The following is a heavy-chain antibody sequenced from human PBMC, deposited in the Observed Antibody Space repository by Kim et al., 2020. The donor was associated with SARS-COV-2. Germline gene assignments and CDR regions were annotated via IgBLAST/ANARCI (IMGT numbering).Heavy chain of an antibody. J-gene: IGHJ5*02. CDR2: VSENGDTT. Sequence: GGSLRLSCAASGFRFTNYAMSWVRQVPGKGLEWVAAVSENGDTTYFAKSVQGRFSISRDNFEDTLSLQMGGLRAEDSAIYSCLRETLISPDKYSYPWGQG. V-gene: IGHV3-23*01. D-gene: IGHD2-15*01. CDR3: LRETLISPDKYSYP. CDR1: GFRFTNYA.